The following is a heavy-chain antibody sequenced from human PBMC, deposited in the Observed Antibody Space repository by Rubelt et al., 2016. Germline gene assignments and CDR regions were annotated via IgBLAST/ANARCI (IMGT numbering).Heavy chain of an antibody. D-gene: IGHD2-2*01. V-gene: IGHV1-18*01. Sequence: QVQLVQSGAEVKKPGASVKVSCKASGYTFTSYGISWVRQAPGQGLEWMGWISAYNGNTNYAQKLQGRVNMTTDTSTSTAYMELRSLRSDETAVYYWARQPRDIVVVPGGMDVWGQGTTVTVSS. CDR3: ARQPRDIVVVPGGMDV. CDR1: GYTFTSYG. CDR2: ISAYNGNT. J-gene: IGHJ6*02.